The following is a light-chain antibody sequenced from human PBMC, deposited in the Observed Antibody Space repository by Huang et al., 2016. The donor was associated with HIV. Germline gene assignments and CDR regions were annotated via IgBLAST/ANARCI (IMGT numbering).Light chain of an antibody. Sequence: IVLTQSPGTLSLSPGERATLSCRAGQSVISNYLAWYQKKPGQAPRLLIYEASTRATGIPDRFSGSGSGTDFTLTISRLEPEDFAVYYCQQYGSSPLAFGGGTKVEIK. V-gene: IGKV3-20*01. CDR1: QSVISNY. J-gene: IGKJ4*01. CDR3: QQYGSSPLA. CDR2: EAS.